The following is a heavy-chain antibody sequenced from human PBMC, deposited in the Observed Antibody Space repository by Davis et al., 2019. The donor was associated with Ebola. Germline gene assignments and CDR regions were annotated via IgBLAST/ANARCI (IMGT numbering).Heavy chain of an antibody. CDR3: YYDSSGYHDY. CDR2: IKQDGSEK. Sequence: GESLKISCAASGFTFSSYWMSWVRQAPGKGLEWVANIKQDGSEKYYVDSVKGRFTISRDNAKNTLYLQMNSLRAEDTAVYYCYYDSSGYHDYWGQGTLVTVSS. D-gene: IGHD3-22*01. V-gene: IGHV3-7*01. J-gene: IGHJ4*02. CDR1: GFTFSSYW.